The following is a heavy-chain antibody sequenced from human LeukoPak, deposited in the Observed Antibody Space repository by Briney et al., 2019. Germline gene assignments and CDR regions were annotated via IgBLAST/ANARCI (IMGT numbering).Heavy chain of an antibody. Sequence: ASAKVSCKASGYIFTGYYMHWVRQAPGQGLEWMGWINPNSGDTNYAQKFQGRVTMTRDTSISTAYMELSRLRSDDTAVYYCARGDETYYDIMTGYYKGDSFDVWGQGTMVTVSS. CDR1: GYIFTGYY. V-gene: IGHV1-2*02. CDR2: INPNSGDT. D-gene: IGHD3-9*01. J-gene: IGHJ3*01. CDR3: ARGDETYYDIMTGYYKGDSFDV.